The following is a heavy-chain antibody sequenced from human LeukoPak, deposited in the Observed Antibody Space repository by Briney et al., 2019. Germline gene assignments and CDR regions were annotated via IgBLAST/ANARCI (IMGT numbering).Heavy chain of an antibody. CDR2: INPNSGGT. Sequence: GASVKVSCKASGYTFTSYYMHWVRQAPGQGLEWMGWINPNSGGTNYAQKFQGRVTMTRDTSISTAYMELSRLRSDDTAVYYCARSRVGSGSYSGYFDYWGQGTLVTVSS. CDR1: GYTFTSYY. J-gene: IGHJ4*02. D-gene: IGHD1-26*01. V-gene: IGHV1-2*02. CDR3: ARSRVGSGSYSGYFDY.